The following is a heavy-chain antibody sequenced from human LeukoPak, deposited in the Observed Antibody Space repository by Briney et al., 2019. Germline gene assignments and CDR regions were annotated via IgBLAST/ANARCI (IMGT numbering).Heavy chain of an antibody. CDR1: GGSFSGYY. D-gene: IGHD6-13*01. CDR2: INHSGST. J-gene: IGHJ3*02. Sequence: PSETLSVTCAVYGGSFSGYYWSWIRQPPGKGLEWIGEINHSGSTNYNPSLKSRVTISVDTSKNQFSLKLSSVTAADTAVYYCAMNQAAAQKPDAFDIWGQGTMVTVSS. V-gene: IGHV4-34*01. CDR3: AMNQAAAQKPDAFDI.